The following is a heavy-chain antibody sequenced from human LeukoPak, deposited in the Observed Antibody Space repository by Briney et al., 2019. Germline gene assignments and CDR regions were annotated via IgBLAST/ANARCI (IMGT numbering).Heavy chain of an antibody. CDR3: AREADYVWGSYRRTEFYYYYGMDV. D-gene: IGHD3-16*02. CDR2: INPSGGST. J-gene: IGHJ6*02. Sequence: ASVKVSCKASGYTFTSYYMHWVRQAPGQGLEWMGIINPSGGSTSYAQKFQGRVTMTRDTSTSTVYMELSSLRSEDTAVYYCAREADYVWGSYRRTEFYYYYGMDVWGQGTTVTVSS. CDR1: GYTFTSYY. V-gene: IGHV1-46*01.